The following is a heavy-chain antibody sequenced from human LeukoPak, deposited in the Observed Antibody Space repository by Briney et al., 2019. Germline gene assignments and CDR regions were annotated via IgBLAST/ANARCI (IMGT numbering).Heavy chain of an antibody. V-gene: IGHV4-34*01. CDR3: ARTYSSSWYPEYFQH. CDR1: GGSFSGYY. CDR2: INHSGST. Sequence: SETLSLTCAVYGGSFSGYYWSWIRQPPGKGLEWIGEINHSGSTNYNPSLKSRVTISVDTSKNQFSLKLSSVTAADTAVYYCARTYSSSWYPEYFQHWGQGTLVTVSS. J-gene: IGHJ1*01. D-gene: IGHD6-13*01.